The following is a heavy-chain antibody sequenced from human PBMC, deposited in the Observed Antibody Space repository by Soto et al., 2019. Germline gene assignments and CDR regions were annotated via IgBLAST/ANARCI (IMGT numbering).Heavy chain of an antibody. D-gene: IGHD1-1*01. Sequence: RGASLKISCKGSGYSFTSYWIGWVRQMPGKVLELMGIIYPGDSDTRYSPSFHGQVTISADKSISTAYLQWSSLKASETAMYYCARHGMDSYYYNDRGVWGQGTTVTVSS. V-gene: IGHV5-51*01. CDR1: GYSFTSYW. CDR3: ARHGMDSYYYNDRGV. J-gene: IGHJ6*02. CDR2: IYPGDSDT.